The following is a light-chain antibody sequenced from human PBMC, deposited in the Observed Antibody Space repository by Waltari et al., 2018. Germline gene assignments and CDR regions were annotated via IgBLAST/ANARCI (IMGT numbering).Light chain of an antibody. Sequence: QSALPQPPSASGSPGQSVTIPCTGSSNDVGGFAYVSWYQQQPGKAPKLIIHALNKRPSGVPDRFSGSKSGNSAYLTVSGLQADDEGDYHCSSYGGSSTLVFGGGTKLTVL. CDR2: ALN. J-gene: IGLJ2*01. CDR3: SSYGGSSTLV. V-gene: IGLV2-8*01. CDR1: SNDVGGFAY.